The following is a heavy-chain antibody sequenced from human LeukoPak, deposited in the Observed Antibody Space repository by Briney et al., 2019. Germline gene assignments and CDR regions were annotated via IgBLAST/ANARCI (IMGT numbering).Heavy chain of an antibody. D-gene: IGHD6-13*01. CDR3: AKDFHRYSSSPIDY. J-gene: IGHJ4*02. CDR1: GFTFSSYA. V-gene: IGHV3-23*01. CDR2: ISGSGGST. Sequence: PGGSLRLSCAASGFTFSSYAMSWVRQAPGKGLEWVSAISGSGGSTYYADSVKGRFTISRDNSKNTLYLQMNSLRAEDTAVYYCAKDFHRYSSSPIDYWGQGTLVTVSS.